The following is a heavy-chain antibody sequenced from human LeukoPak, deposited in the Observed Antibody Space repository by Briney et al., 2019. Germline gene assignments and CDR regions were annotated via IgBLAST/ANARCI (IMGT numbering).Heavy chain of an antibody. CDR2: IYPGDSDT. Sequence: GESLKISCKGSGYSFTSYWIGWVRQMPGKSLEWMGIIYPGDSDTRYSPSFQGQVTISADKSISTAYLQWSSLKASDTAMYYCARPRRWELLMGGYFDYWGQGTLVTVSS. V-gene: IGHV5-51*01. CDR1: GYSFTSYW. J-gene: IGHJ4*02. D-gene: IGHD1-26*01. CDR3: ARPRRWELLMGGYFDY.